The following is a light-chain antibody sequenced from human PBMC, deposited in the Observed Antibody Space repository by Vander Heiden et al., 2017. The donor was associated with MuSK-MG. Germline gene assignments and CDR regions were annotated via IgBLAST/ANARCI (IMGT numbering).Light chain of an antibody. V-gene: IGKV3-11*01. CDR3: QQRSNWPRGLT. CDR1: QSVSSY. Sequence: ELVLTQSPATLSLSPGERATLSCRASQSVSSYLAGYQQKPGQAPRLLIYDASNRATGIPARFSGSGSGTDFTLTISSLEPEDFAVYYCQQRSNWPRGLTFGGGTKVEIK. J-gene: IGKJ4*01. CDR2: DAS.